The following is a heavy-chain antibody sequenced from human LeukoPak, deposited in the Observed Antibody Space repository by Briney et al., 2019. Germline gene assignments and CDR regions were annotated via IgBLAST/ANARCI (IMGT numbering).Heavy chain of an antibody. Sequence: GASVKVSCKASGYTFTRYVISWVRQAPGQGLEWMGWISTYNGNTNYAQKLQGRVTIHTDTSTSTTNMELSSLRSDYTTVCYCSRYQDCRSTSCYTYYFDYGGQGTLVTVSS. V-gene: IGHV1-18*01. CDR2: ISTYNGNT. J-gene: IGHJ4*02. CDR3: SRYQDCRSTSCYTYYFDY. D-gene: IGHD2-2*01. CDR1: GYTFTRYV.